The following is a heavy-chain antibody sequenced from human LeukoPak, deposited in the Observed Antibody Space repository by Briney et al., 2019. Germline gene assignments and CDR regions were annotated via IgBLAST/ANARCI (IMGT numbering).Heavy chain of an antibody. D-gene: IGHD5/OR15-5a*01. CDR1: GFPFSSYG. J-gene: IGHJ6*02. Sequence: PGGSLRLSCDASGFPFSSYGMSWVRQAPGKGLEWVSAVSGDGGRTYYAASVRGRFTISRDNSKDTLYLAMNSLRAGDTAIYYCANQPGLYNNGRSTTYHFFGLGVWGQGTTVTVSS. CDR3: ANQPGLYNNGRSTTYHFFGLGV. CDR2: VSGDGGRT. V-gene: IGHV3-23*01.